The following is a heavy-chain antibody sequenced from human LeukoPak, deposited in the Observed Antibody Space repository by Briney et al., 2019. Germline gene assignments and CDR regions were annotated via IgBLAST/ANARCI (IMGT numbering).Heavy chain of an antibody. D-gene: IGHD2-2*01. CDR1: VESFSGYY. CDR3: ARASSSSPLYNYYSLDV. V-gene: IGHV4-34*01. J-gene: IGHJ6*03. CDR2: INHSGGT. Sequence: PSETLSLTCAVYVESFSGYYWTWIRQPPGKGLEWIGVINHSGGTNYSPSLKSRAAISVDTSKYQFSLKLTSVTAADTAVYYCARASSSSPLYNYYSLDVWGKGITVIASS.